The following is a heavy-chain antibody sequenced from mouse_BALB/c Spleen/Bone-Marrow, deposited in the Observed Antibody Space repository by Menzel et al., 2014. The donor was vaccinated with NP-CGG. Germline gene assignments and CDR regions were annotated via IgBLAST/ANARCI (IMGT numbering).Heavy chain of an antibody. CDR2: ISSGGTYI. D-gene: IGHD2-10*02. Sequence: EVQLVESGGALVKPGGSLKPSCAASGFTFSRYAMSWVRQTPEKRLEWVTTISSGGTYIYYPDSVKGRFTISRDNAKNTLYLQMSSLRSEDTAMYYCARKLEYGNYDAMDYWGQGTSVTVSS. J-gene: IGHJ4*01. CDR1: GFTFSRYA. CDR3: ARKLEYGNYDAMDY. V-gene: IGHV5-9-3*01.